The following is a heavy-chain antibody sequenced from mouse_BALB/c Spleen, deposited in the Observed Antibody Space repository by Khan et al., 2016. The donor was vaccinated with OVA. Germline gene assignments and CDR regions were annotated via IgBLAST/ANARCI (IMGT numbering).Heavy chain of an antibody. CDR2: INPTSGYT. J-gene: IGHJ2*01. V-gene: IGHV1-7*01. CDR3: TRDRIDY. Sequence: QVQLKESGAERAKPGASVKMSCKASGYTFTTYWMHWVKQRHGQGLEWIGYINPTSGYTDYNEKFKDRATLSADKSSSTAYMQLSSLTSEDSAVYYCTRDRIDYWGQGTTLTVSS. CDR1: GYTFTTYW.